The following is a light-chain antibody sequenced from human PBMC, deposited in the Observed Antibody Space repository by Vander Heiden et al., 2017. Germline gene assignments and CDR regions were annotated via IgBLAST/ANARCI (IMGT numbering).Light chain of an antibody. Sequence: QSVLTQPPSVSGAPGQRVTISCTGTISNIGAGYDVHWYQQLPGKAPKLLIHGNSNRPSGVPDRFSGSKSDTSASLAITGLQAEDEADYYCQSYDSSLSGRVFGGGTKLTVL. J-gene: IGLJ3*02. CDR3: QSYDSSLSGRV. V-gene: IGLV1-40*01. CDR1: ISNIGAGYD. CDR2: GNS.